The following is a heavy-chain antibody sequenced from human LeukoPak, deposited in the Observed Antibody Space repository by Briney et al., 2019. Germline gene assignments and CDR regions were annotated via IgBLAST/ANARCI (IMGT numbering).Heavy chain of an antibody. D-gene: IGHD2-15*01. CDR3: ARAGYCSGGSCYADGFDP. J-gene: IGHJ5*02. V-gene: IGHV4-31*03. Sequence: SQTLSLTCTVSGGSISSGGYYWSWIRQHPGKGLEWIGYIYYSGSTYYNPSRKSRVTTSVDTSKNQFSLKLSSVTAADTAVYYCARAGYCSGGSCYADGFDPWGQGTLVTVSS. CDR1: GGSISSGGYY. CDR2: IYYSGST.